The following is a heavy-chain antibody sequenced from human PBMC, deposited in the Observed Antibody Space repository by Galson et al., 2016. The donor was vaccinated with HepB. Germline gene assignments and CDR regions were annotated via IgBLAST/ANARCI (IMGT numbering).Heavy chain of an antibody. CDR2: IKQDESAK. CDR1: GFTFSSYW. Sequence: SLRLSCAASGFTFSSYWMNWVRQAPGKGLEWVAIIKQDESAKYYVDSLKGRFTISRDNAKNSLYLQMSSLRPEDTAVYYCALGQGFLADSWGQGTLVTVSS. V-gene: IGHV3-7*05. J-gene: IGHJ4*02. CDR3: ALGQGFLADS.